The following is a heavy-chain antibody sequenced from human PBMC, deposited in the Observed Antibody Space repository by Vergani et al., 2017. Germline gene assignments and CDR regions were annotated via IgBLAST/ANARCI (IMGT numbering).Heavy chain of an antibody. D-gene: IGHD3-22*01. J-gene: IGHJ3*02. CDR2: INPNSGDT. V-gene: IGHV1-2*02. Sequence: QVQQVQSGAEVKKPGASVKVSCKASGYIFTGYNMHWVRQAPRQGLEWMGWINPNSGDTKYAQKFQGRVTMTRDTSINTAYMELSRLRSDDTAVYYCARGYHYDNSGYRNVLDIWGQGTMVTVSS. CDR3: ARGYHYDNSGYRNVLDI. CDR1: GYIFTGYN.